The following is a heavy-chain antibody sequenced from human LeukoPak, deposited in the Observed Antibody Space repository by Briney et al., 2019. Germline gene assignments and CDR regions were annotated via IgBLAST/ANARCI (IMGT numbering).Heavy chain of an antibody. CDR1: GFTFSSYA. V-gene: IGHV3-30-3*01. CDR2: ISYDGSNK. Sequence: GGSLRLSCAASGFTFSSYAMHWVRQAPGKGLEWVAVISYDGSNKYYADSVKGRFTISRDNSKNTLYLQMNSLRAEDTAVYYCARERMEDADVPYFDYWGQGTLVTVSS. CDR3: ARERMEDADVPYFDY. D-gene: IGHD2-8*01. J-gene: IGHJ4*02.